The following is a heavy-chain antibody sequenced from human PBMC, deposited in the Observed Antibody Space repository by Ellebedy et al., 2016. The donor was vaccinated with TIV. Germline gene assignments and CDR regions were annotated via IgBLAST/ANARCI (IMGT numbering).Heavy chain of an antibody. CDR2: IYWDDDK. D-gene: IGHD2-8*01. CDR3: ARIGSHGVWGFDY. V-gene: IGHV2-70*17. Sequence: SGPTLLKPTQTFTLTCTFSGLSLSTSGMSVRWIRQPPGQALAWLARIYWDDDKFYSTSLRTRLTISQDTSKNQVVLTLTQTDPVDTATYFCARIGSHGVWGFDYWGQGTLVTVSS. J-gene: IGHJ4*02. CDR1: GLSLSTSGMS.